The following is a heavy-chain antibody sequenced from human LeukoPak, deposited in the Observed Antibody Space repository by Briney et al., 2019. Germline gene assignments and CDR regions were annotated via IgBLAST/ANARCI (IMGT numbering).Heavy chain of an antibody. CDR3: AKSPAVDAAFDI. J-gene: IGHJ3*02. D-gene: IGHD4-23*01. CDR1: GFTFSIYG. CDR2: ASYDGSNK. Sequence: GRSLRLSCVASGFTFSIYGMHWVRQAPGKGPEWVAVASYDGSNKYYADSVKGRFTISRDNSKNTLYLQMNSLRAEDTAVYYCAKSPAVDAAFDIWGQGTMVTVSS. V-gene: IGHV3-30*18.